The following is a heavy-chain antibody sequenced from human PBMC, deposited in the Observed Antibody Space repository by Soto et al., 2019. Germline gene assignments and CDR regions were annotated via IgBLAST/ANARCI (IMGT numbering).Heavy chain of an antibody. CDR1: GFTFSFHDAW. CDR3: TADLIGTYYSPYDY. CDR2: IKSKTDGETT. D-gene: IGHD3-10*01. V-gene: IGHV3-15*07. Sequence: GGSLRLSCAASGFTFSFHDAWMNWVRQAPGKGLEWVGRIKSKTDGETTDYAAPVKGRFSVSRDDSKNTLYLQMNSLKTEDTAVYYCTADLIGTYYSPYDYWGQGILVTVSS. J-gene: IGHJ4*02.